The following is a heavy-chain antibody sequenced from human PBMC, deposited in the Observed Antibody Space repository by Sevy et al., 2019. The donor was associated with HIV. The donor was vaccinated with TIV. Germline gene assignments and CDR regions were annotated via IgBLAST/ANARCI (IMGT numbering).Heavy chain of an antibody. CDR2: ISSSGSTI. CDR1: GFTFSSYE. V-gene: IGHV3-48*03. CDR3: AKGGYCTNGVCYATIYFDY. D-gene: IGHD2-8*01. J-gene: IGHJ4*02. Sequence: GGSLRLSCAASGFTFSSYEMNWVRQAPGKGLEWVSYISSSGSTIYYADSVKGRFNISRDNAKNSLYLQMNSLRAEDTAVYYCAKGGYCTNGVCYATIYFDYWGQGTLVTVSS.